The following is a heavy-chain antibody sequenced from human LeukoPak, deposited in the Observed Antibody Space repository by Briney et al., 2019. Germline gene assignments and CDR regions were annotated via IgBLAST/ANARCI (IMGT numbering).Heavy chain of an antibody. V-gene: IGHV3-48*01. CDR1: GFTFNSYA. Sequence: PGESLRLSCAASGFTFNSYAFNWVRQAPGKGLEWVSYISSSSNVIYYTDSVKGRFTISRDNARNLLSLQMNSLRAEDTAVYYCARADRLGAALLASFDYWGQGTLVTVSS. CDR3: ARADRLGAALLASFDY. D-gene: IGHD3-16*01. J-gene: IGHJ4*02. CDR2: ISSSSNVI.